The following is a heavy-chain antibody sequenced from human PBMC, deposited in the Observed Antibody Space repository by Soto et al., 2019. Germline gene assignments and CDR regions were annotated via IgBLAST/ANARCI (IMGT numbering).Heavy chain of an antibody. Sequence: QVQLQESGPGLLKPSETLSLTCTVSGGSVTSGSYYWSWIRQPPGKGLEWIGYIYYRGTTNYNASLKSRVTISVDTSKNHFFLKMNYVTAADTAVYYCARDSSGRFDLWGQGTLVTVSS. CDR1: GGSVTSGSYY. D-gene: IGHD6-19*01. J-gene: IGHJ5*02. V-gene: IGHV4-61*01. CDR3: ARDSSGRFDL. CDR2: IYYRGTT.